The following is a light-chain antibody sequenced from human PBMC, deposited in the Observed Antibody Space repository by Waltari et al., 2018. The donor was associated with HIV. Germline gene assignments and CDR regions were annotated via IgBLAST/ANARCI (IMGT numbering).Light chain of an antibody. V-gene: IGLV2-23*02. CDR1: HRYIGQYKL. CDR2: EVT. Sequence: SALTPPSSVSGSPGPSITISCTWTHRYIGQYKLFSRYQQHPGKVPKVLIFEVTTRPSGISHRFSGSKSDNTASLTISGLQAEDEADYYCSSYATGNTYVFGTGTSVTVL. J-gene: IGLJ1*01. CDR3: SSYATGNTYV.